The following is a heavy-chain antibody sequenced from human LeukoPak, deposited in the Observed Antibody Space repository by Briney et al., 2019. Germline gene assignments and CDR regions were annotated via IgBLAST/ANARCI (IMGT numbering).Heavy chain of an antibody. CDR1: GFTFSNYA. J-gene: IGHJ6*03. CDR3: AKAGGDAYYYYYMDV. D-gene: IGHD2-21*01. CDR2: IGGGGGST. V-gene: IGHV3-23*01. Sequence: GGSLRLSCAASGFTFSNYAMNWVRQAPGRGLEWVSGIGGGGGSTYYADSVKGRFTVSRDNSKNTLYLQMNSLRAEDTAVYYCAKAGGDAYYYYYMDVWGKGTTVTVSS.